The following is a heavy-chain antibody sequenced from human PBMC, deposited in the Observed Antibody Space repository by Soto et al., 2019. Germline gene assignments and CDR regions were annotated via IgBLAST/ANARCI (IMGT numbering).Heavy chain of an antibody. D-gene: IGHD5-12*01. Sequence: GGSLRLSCAASGFTFSSYGMHWVRQAPGKGLEWVAVIWYDGSNKYYADSVKGRFTISRDNSKNTLYLQMNILRAEDTAVYYCARDEVRMVYSGYVLLYAFDIWGQGTMVTVSS. V-gene: IGHV3-33*01. CDR3: ARDEVRMVYSGYVLLYAFDI. CDR1: GFTFSSYG. CDR2: IWYDGSNK. J-gene: IGHJ3*02.